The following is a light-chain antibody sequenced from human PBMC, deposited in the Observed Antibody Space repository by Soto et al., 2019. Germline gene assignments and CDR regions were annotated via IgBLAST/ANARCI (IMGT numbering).Light chain of an antibody. V-gene: IGKV1-5*01. J-gene: IGKJ1*01. CDR2: DAY. CDR1: QSISGW. CDR3: QAYNSYSGT. Sequence: DIQMTQSPSTLSASVGDRVTINCRASQSISGWLAWYQQKPGKAPKLLIYDAYTLKSGVTSRFSGSGSGTKFTLTISSLQPDDFATYYCQAYNSYSGTVGQGTQVEIK.